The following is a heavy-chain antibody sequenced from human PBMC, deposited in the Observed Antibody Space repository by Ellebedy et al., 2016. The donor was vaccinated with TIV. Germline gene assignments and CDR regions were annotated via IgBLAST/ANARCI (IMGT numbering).Heavy chain of an antibody. CDR2: IDPSDSST. D-gene: IGHD3-10*01. CDR3: ARHGISGTLVY. J-gene: IGHJ4*02. Sequence: GESLKISCQASGYIFANYWITWVRHIPGHGLEWLGRIDPSDSSTKFSPSFQGHVTISADQSITTAYLRFNSLKASDTAMYFCARHGISGTLVYWGQGTVVTVSP. V-gene: IGHV5-10-1*01. CDR1: GYIFANYW.